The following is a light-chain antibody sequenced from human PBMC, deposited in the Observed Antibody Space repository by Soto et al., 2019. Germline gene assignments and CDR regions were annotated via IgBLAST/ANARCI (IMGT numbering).Light chain of an antibody. CDR3: CSYAGSYTYV. CDR2: DVS. CDR1: KNDIGVYDF. J-gene: IGLJ1*01. Sequence: QAALNQPPSASGSPGQSVTIACTGTKNDIGVYDFVSWYQQHPGKAPKLMIYDVSQRPSGVPDRFSGSKSGNTASLTISGLQSEDEADYYCCSYAGSYTYVFGTGTKVNVL. V-gene: IGLV2-11*01.